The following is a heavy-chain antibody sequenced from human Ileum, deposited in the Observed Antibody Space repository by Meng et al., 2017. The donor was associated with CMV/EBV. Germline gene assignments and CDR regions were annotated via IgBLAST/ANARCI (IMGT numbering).Heavy chain of an antibody. CDR1: GFIVSSNY. J-gene: IGHJ6*02. Sequence: GESLKISCAASGFIVSSNYMSWVRQAPGKGLEWVSILYSGGSTYYADSVKGRFSISRDNCKNTLYLQMNSLRAEETAVYDGARDSGRGSFENWGQGTTVTVSS. CDR2: LYSGGST. V-gene: IGHV3-53*01. CDR3: ARDSGRGSFEN. D-gene: IGHD2-15*01.